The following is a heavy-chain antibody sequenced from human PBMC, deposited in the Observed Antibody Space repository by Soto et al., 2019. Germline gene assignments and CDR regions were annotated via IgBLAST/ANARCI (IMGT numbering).Heavy chain of an antibody. CDR1: GFTFSPYT. Sequence: QVQLVESGGGVVQPGTSLGLSCAVSGFTFSPYTMHWVRQAPGKGLEWVAVISYDGTGKYYADSVKGRFTISRDNSKNTLYLQMKSLRPEDTSVYYFARRGGFCGGDCYKGGVDYWGQGTLVTVSS. V-gene: IGHV3-30*04. D-gene: IGHD2-21*02. CDR3: ARRGGFCGGDCYKGGVDY. J-gene: IGHJ4*02. CDR2: ISYDGTGK.